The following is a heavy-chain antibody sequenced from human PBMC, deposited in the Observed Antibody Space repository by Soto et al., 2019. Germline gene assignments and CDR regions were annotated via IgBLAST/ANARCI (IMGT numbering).Heavy chain of an antibody. CDR3: ARGRFGMDV. J-gene: IGHJ6*02. CDR1: TSGFGGSNY. CDR2: IYRDGNT. V-gene: IGHV3-53*01. Sequence: LSCAASTSGFGGSNYMTWVRQAPGKGLEWVSVIYRDGNTYYVDSVKGRFTISRDNSKNTLYLQMNSLRGEDTAVYYCARGRFGMDVWGQGTTVTVSS.